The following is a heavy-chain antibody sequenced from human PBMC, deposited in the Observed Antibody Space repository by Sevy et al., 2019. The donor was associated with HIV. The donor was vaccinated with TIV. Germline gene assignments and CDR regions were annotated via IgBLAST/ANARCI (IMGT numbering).Heavy chain of an antibody. CDR3: ARYRCSSWYFDY. CDR1: GFTFSDYY. CDR2: ISSSGSTI. V-gene: IGHV3-11*01. D-gene: IGHD6-13*01. Sequence: GGSLRLSCAASGFTFSDYYMSCIRQAPGKGLEWVSYISSSGSTIYYAGSVKGRFTISRDNAKNSLYLQMNSLRTEDTAVYYCARYRCSSWYFDYWGQGTMVHVSS. J-gene: IGHJ4*02.